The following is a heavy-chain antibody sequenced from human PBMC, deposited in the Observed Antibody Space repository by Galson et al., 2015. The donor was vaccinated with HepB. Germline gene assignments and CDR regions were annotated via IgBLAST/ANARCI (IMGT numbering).Heavy chain of an antibody. J-gene: IGHJ4*02. CDR3: ARDVVGATGHYFDY. V-gene: IGHV3-30*03. Sequence: SLRLSCAASGFTFSRYGMHWVRQAPGKGLEWVALISSDGTNKYYADSVKGRFTTSRDNSKNTLYLQMNSLRAEDTAVYYCARDVVGATGHYFDYWGQGTLVTVSS. CDR2: ISSDGTNK. CDR1: GFTFSRYG. D-gene: IGHD1-26*01.